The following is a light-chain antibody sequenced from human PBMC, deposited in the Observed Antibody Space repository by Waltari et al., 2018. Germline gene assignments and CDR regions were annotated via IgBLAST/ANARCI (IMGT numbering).Light chain of an antibody. CDR2: GAS. CDR3: QQYGRSPLT. J-gene: IGKJ4*01. CDR1: QRVDGSY. V-gene: IGKV3-20*01. Sequence: EIVLTQSPDTLSLSPGERAPLSCRASQRVDGSYLAWYQQKPGQAPRLLIYGASSRATGIPDRFSGSGSGTDFTLTMSRLEPEDFAVYYCQQYGRSPLTFGGGTKVEMK.